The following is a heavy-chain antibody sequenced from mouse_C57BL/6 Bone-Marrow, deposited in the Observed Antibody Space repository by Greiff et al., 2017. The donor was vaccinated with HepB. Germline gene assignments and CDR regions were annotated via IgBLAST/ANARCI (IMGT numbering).Heavy chain of an antibody. V-gene: IGHV3-6*01. CDR3: ARAPNLSWFAY. Sequence: QSGPGLVKPSQSLSLTCSVTGYSITSCYYWNWIRQFPGNKLEWMGYISYDGSNNYNPSLKNRISITRDTSKNQFFLKLNSVTTEDTATYYCARAPNLSWFAYWGQGTRVTVSA. J-gene: IGHJ3*01. D-gene: IGHD4-1*01. CDR2: ISYDGSN. CDR1: GYSITSCYY.